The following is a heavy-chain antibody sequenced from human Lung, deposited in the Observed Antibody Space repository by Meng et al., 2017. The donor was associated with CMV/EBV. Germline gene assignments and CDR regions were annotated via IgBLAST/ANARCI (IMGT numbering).Heavy chain of an antibody. D-gene: IGHD2-15*01. CDR3: AREGGKYCSGDNCYYDAFDM. CDR2: ITRSGDTT. V-gene: IGHV3-48*03. CDR1: GFSFSSYE. Sequence: GGSLRLSCAASGFSFSSYEMNWVRQAPGKGLVWVSYITRSGDTTYYADSVKGRFTISRDNAKNSLYLQMNSLRAEDTGVYYCAREGGKYCSGDNCYYDAFDMWGQGTXVTVSS. J-gene: IGHJ3*02.